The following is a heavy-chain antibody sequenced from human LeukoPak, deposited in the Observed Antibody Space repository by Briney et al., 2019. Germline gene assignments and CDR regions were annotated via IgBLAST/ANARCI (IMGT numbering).Heavy chain of an antibody. J-gene: IGHJ5*02. CDR3: ARGGIMFDP. D-gene: IGHD1-26*01. V-gene: IGHV4-30-2*01. CDR2: INHSGST. Sequence: SQTLSLTCAVSGGSISSGGYSWSWIRQPPGKGLEWIGEINHSGSTNYNPSLKSRVTISVDTSKNQFSLKLSSVTAADTAVFYCARGGIMFDPWGQGTLVTVSS. CDR1: GGSISSGGYS.